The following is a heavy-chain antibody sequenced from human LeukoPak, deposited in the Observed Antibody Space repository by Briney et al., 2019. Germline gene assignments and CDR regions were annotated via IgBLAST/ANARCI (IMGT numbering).Heavy chain of an antibody. J-gene: IGHJ4*02. Sequence: GGSLRLSCAASGFSSYGMHWVRQAPGQGLEWVAVISHDGSNKEYSDSVRGRFTISRGKSKNTVYLEMNSLRAEDTAVYYCARGDLKEIDYWGQGTLVTVSS. V-gene: IGHV3-30*03. CDR3: ARGDLKEIDY. CDR2: ISHDGSNK. CDR1: GFSSYG.